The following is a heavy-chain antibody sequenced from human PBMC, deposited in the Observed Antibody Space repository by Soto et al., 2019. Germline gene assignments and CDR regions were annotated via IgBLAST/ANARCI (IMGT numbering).Heavy chain of an antibody. Sequence: ASVKVSCKASGYTFTGYYMHWVRQAPGQGLEWMGWINPNSGGTNYAQKFQGWVTMTRDTSISTAYMELSRLRSDDTAVYYCARGYLGLAAAPVRYWGQGTLVTVSS. CDR3: ARGYLGLAAAPVRY. CDR1: GYTFTGYY. J-gene: IGHJ4*02. D-gene: IGHD6-13*01. CDR2: INPNSGGT. V-gene: IGHV1-2*04.